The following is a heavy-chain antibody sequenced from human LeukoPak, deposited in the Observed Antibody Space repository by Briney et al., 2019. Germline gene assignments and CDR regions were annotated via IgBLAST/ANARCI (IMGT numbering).Heavy chain of an antibody. Sequence: RGSLRHSSEASGFTFSGYESNWVRQAPGKGLEWISYICGRGVTTFSADSLKGRFTISRDDAKNLLYLQMNSLRAEDTAVYYCARDPHISDYWGEATSVTVSS. V-gene: IGHV3-48*03. D-gene: IGHD2-21*01. CDR3: ARDPHISDY. CDR1: GFTFSGYE. CDR2: ICGRGVTT. J-gene: IGHJ4*01.